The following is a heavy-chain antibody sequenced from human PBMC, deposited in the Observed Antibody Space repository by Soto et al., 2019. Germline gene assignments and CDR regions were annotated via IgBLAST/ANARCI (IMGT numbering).Heavy chain of an antibody. CDR3: ARVGCTNGVCGYYYYYGMDV. CDR1: GFTFSSYS. Sequence: PVGSRRLSCAASGFTFSSYSMNWVRQAPGKGLEWVSSISSSSSYIYYADSVKGRFAISRDNAKNSLYLQMNSLRAEDTAVYYCARVGCTNGVCGYYYYYGMDVWGQGTTVTVSS. V-gene: IGHV3-21*01. D-gene: IGHD2-8*01. CDR2: ISSSSSYI. J-gene: IGHJ6*02.